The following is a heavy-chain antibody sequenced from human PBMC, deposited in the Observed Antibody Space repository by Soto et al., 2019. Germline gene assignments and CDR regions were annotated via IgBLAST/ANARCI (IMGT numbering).Heavy chain of an antibody. CDR3: ARDTGPHDYGDYVGLDY. V-gene: IGHV1-46*01. CDR1: GYTFTSYY. Sequence: ASVKVSCKASGYTFTSYYMHWVRQAPGQGLEWMGIINPSGGSTSYAQKFQGRVTMTRDTSTSTVYMELGGLRSEDTAVYYCARDTGPHDYGDYVGLDYWGQGTLVTVSS. D-gene: IGHD4-17*01. J-gene: IGHJ4*02. CDR2: INPSGGST.